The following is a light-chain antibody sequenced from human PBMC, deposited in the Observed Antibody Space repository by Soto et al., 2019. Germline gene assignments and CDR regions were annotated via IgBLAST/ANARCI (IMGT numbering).Light chain of an antibody. CDR1: SSNIGGDP. Sequence: QSVLTQPPSASGTPGQRVTVSCSGSSSNIGGDPVSWYQQLPGTAPKLLIYSNNQRPSGVPDRFSGSKSGTSASLAISGLRSEDEADYYCAACDDSLNGYVYGTGTKLTVL. J-gene: IGLJ1*01. CDR2: SNN. CDR3: AACDDSLNGYV. V-gene: IGLV1-44*01.